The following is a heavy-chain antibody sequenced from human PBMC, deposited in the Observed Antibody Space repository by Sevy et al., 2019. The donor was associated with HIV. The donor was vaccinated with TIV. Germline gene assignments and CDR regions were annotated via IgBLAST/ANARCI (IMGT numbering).Heavy chain of an antibody. D-gene: IGHD3-22*01. V-gene: IGHV1-2*02. CDR3: ARLRYSDPSGQYYGGGADYFDY. J-gene: IGHJ4*02. CDR2: INPNTGET. Sequence: ASVNVSCSTSGYTFSVHYIYWVRQAAGQGLEWMGWINPNTGETNFPPKFQGRVTMTRDSSINTAYMELSRLTSADTAVYFCARLRYSDPSGQYYGGGADYFDYWGQGTLVTVSS. CDR1: GYTFSVHY.